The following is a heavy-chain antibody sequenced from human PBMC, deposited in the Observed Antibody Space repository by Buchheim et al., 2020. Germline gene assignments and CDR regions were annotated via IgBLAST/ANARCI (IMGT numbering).Heavy chain of an antibody. J-gene: IGHJ4*02. V-gene: IGHV3-30*18. D-gene: IGHD1-26*01. CDR1: GFTFSSYG. CDR3: AKDREGAPDY. CDR2: ISYDGSNK. Sequence: VQLLESGGGLVQPGGSLRLSCAASGFTFSSYGMHWVRQAPGKGLEWVAVISYDGSNKYYADSVKGRFTISRDNSKNTLYLQMNSLRAEDTAVYYCAKDREGAPDYWGQGTL.